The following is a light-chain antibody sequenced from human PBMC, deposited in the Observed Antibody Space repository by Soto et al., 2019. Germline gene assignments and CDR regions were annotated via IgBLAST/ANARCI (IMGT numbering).Light chain of an antibody. CDR1: SSDVGGSNH. CDR3: SSYATSSTLVL. CDR2: DVS. Sequence: QSALTQPASVSGSPGQSITISCTGTSSDVGGSNHVSWYQQHPDKASKLMIFDVSTRPSGVSNRFSGSKSGNTASLTISGLQAEDEADYYCSSYATSSTLVLFGGGTKLTVL. J-gene: IGLJ3*02. V-gene: IGLV2-14*01.